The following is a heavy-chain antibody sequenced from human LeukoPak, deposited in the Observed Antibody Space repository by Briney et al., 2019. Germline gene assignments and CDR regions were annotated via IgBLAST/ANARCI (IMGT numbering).Heavy chain of an antibody. D-gene: IGHD6-19*01. CDR3: AKGDSSGWYDHYYYYMDV. CDR1: GFTFDDYA. V-gene: IGHV3-9*01. CDR2: ISWSRGSI. J-gene: IGHJ6*03. Sequence: GRSLRLSCAASGFTFDDYAMHWVRQAPGKGLEWVSGISWSRGSIGYADSVKGRFTISRDNAKNSLYLQMNSLRAEDTALYYCAKGDSSGWYDHYYYYMDVWGKGTTVTISS.